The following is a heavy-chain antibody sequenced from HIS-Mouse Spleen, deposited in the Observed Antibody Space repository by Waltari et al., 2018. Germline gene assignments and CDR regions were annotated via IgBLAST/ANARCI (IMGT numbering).Heavy chain of an antibody. CDR3: ARKGYSYGSGFDY. J-gene: IGHJ4*02. V-gene: IGHV4-59*08. CDR2: IYYSGST. D-gene: IGHD5-18*01. Sequence: QVQLQESGPGLVKPSETLSLTCTVSGGPISSYYWSWIRQPPGKGLEWIGYIYYSGSTNYNPSLKSRVTISVDTSKNQFSLKLSSVTAADTAVYYCARKGYSYGSGFDYWGQGTLVTVSS. CDR1: GGPISSYY.